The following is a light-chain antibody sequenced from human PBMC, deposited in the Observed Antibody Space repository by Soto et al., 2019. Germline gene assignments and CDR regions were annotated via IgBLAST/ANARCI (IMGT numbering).Light chain of an antibody. CDR2: DAS. CDR1: ENVRTF. CDR3: QQRSHWPPET. J-gene: IGKJ5*01. Sequence: EIVLTQSPGTLSLSPGERATLSCRASENVRTFVDWYQQKPGQAPRLLIYDASNRATGIPARFSGSGSGTDFTLTINSLEPEDFAVYYCQQRSHWPPETFGQGTRLEIK. V-gene: IGKV3-11*01.